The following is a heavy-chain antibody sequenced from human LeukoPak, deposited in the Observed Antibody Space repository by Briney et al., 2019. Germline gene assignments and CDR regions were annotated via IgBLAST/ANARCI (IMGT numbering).Heavy chain of an antibody. V-gene: IGHV3-7*01. J-gene: IGHJ4*02. CDR2: IKQDGSEK. D-gene: IGHD6-13*01. CDR3: AKDSGAAASDY. Sequence: PGGSLRLSCAASGFTFSNAWMSWVRQAPGKGLEWVANIKQDGSEKYCVDSVKGRFTISRDNAKNSLYLQMNSLRAEDTAVYYCAKDSGAAASDYWGQGTLVTVSS. CDR1: GFTFSNAW.